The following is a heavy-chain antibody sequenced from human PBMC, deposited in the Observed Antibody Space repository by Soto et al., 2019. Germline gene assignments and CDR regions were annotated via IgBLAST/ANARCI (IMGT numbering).Heavy chain of an antibody. J-gene: IGHJ5*02. CDR3: ARDLSLYSSSSYSWIDP. D-gene: IGHD6-13*01. Sequence: SETLSLTCAVHGGSFSGYYWSWIRQPPEKGLEWIGEINHSGSTNYNPSLKSRVTISVDTSKNQFSLKLSSVTAADTAVYYCARDLSLYSSSSYSWIDPLAQRTPVPVSS. CDR2: INHSGST. V-gene: IGHV4-34*01. CDR1: GGSFSGYY.